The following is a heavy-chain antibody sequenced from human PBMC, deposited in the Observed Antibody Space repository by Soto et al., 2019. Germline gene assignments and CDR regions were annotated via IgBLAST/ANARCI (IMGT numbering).Heavy chain of an antibody. CDR1: GYTFTSYD. D-gene: IGHD6-13*01. CDR3: ASLGIADYFDY. V-gene: IGHV1-8*01. Sequence: GASVKVSCKASGYTFTSYDINWVRQATGQGLEWMGWMNPNSGNTGYAQKFQGRVTITADKSTSTAYMELSSLRSEDTAVYYCASLGIADYFDYWGQGTLVTVSS. CDR2: MNPNSGNT. J-gene: IGHJ4*02.